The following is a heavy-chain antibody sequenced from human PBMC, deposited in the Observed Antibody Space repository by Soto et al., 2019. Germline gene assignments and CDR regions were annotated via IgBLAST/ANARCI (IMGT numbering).Heavy chain of an antibody. V-gene: IGHV4-59*01. D-gene: IGHD3-16*01. J-gene: IGHJ5*02. Sequence: SETLSLTCTVSGGSISSYYWSWIRQPPGKGLEWIGYLYYSGSTNYNPSLKSRVTISVDTSKNQFSLKLSSVTAADTAVYYCARFQSKFSPVGYNCFDPWGQGNLVTV. CDR1: GGSISSYY. CDR2: LYYSGST. CDR3: ARFQSKFSPVGYNCFDP.